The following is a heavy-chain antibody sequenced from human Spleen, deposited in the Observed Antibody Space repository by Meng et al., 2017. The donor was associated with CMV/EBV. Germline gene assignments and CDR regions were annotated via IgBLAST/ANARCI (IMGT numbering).Heavy chain of an antibody. CDR1: GGSFSDYY. J-gene: IGHJ5*02. V-gene: IGHV4-34*01. Sequence: DYGGSFSDYYWSWIRQPPKKGLEWIGEINHSGSTNYNPPLKSRVTISVDTSKNQFSLKLSSVTAADTAMYYCARLRRDYYGSGKFDPWGQGTLVTVSS. D-gene: IGHD3-10*01. CDR2: INHSGST. CDR3: ARLRRDYYGSGKFDP.